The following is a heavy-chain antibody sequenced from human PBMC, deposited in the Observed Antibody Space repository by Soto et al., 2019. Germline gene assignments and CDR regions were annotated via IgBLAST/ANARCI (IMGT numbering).Heavy chain of an antibody. J-gene: IGHJ6*02. D-gene: IGHD6-13*01. Sequence: GGSLRLSCAASGFTFSSYAMSWVRQAPGKGLEWVSAISGSGGSTYYADSVKGRFTISRDNSKNTLYLQMNSLRAEDTAVYYCAKDGARSSSWYFPPGRMDVWGQGTTVTVSS. CDR3: AKDGARSSSWYFPPGRMDV. CDR1: GFTFSSYA. CDR2: ISGSGGST. V-gene: IGHV3-23*01.